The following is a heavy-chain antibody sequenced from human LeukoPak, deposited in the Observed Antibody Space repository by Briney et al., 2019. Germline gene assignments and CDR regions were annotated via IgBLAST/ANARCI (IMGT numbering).Heavy chain of an antibody. CDR1: GGSFSGYY. D-gene: IGHD2-2*01. CDR2: INHNGST. CDR3: ARGSPIVVVPAAKHYYYYGMDV. V-gene: IGHV4-34*01. Sequence: SETLSLTCAVYGGSFSGYYWSWIRQPPGKGLEWIGEINHNGSTNYNPSLKSRVTISVDTSKNQFSLKLSSVTAADTAVYYCARGSPIVVVPAAKHYYYYGMDVWGKGTTVTVSS. J-gene: IGHJ6*04.